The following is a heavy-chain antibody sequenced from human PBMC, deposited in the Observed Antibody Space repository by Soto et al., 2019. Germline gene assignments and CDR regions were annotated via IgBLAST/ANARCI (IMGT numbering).Heavy chain of an antibody. D-gene: IGHD3-22*01. J-gene: IGHJ3*01. Sequence: QVQLQESGPGLVKPSQTLSLTCTVSGGSIRSGDYYWSWIRQHPGKGLEWIGYIYYSGSTYYTPSLNSRVNISVDMSKNQCSLRLSSVTAADTAVYYCARVYDSSGYPAAGGAFDFWGQGTMVTVSS. CDR2: IYYSGST. CDR1: GGSIRSGDYY. CDR3: ARVYDSSGYPAAGGAFDF. V-gene: IGHV4-31*03.